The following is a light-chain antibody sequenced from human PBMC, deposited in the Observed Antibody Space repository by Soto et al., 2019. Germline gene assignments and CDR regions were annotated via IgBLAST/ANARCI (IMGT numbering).Light chain of an antibody. V-gene: IGKV4-1*01. J-gene: IGKJ2*03. CDR3: QQYDNTPYR. CDR1: PSVCYSHNNKNY. CDR2: WAS. Sequence: DIVMTQSPTSLAVSLGDRATINCKSSPSVCYSHNNKNYLSWYQQKVGQPPKLLIYWASTRESGVHDRFSGSVSGTDFTLTITTVQPDDVAVYYFQQYDNTPYRFGQGTKLEI.